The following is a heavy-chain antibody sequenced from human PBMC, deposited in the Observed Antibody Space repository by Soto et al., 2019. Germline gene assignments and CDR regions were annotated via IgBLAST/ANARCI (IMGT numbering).Heavy chain of an antibody. CDR2: ISAYNGNT. J-gene: IGHJ5*02. V-gene: IGHV1-18*01. CDR3: ARPKNDFLTDSYKNYFAP. Sequence: APVKVSCKASGFTLSKYGITWLRQVPGQRVEWMGWISAYNGNTVHAQEYQGRLTMTTDTSTSTAHMELRGPRPDDTAVYYCARPKNDFLTDSYKNYFAPWGQRTVVTVSS. D-gene: IGHD3-9*01. CDR1: GFTLSKYG.